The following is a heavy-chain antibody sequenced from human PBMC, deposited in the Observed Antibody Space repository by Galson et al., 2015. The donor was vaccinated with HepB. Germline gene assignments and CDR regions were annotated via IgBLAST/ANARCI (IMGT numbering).Heavy chain of an antibody. D-gene: IGHD2-2*01. CDR2: IIPVFGTP. CDR1: GSTFSNSA. Sequence: SVTVSCKASGSTFSNSAISWVRQAPGQGLEWVGKIIPVFGTPNYAQRFQGRVTITADESTNTAYMELSSLRSEDTAVYYCARWAGYCTSNSCSVPFDFWGQGTLVTVSS. CDR3: ARWAGYCTSNSCSVPFDF. V-gene: IGHV1-69*13. J-gene: IGHJ4*02.